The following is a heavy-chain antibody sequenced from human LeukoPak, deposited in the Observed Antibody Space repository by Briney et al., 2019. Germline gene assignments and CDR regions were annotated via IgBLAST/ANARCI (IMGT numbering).Heavy chain of an antibody. CDR2: INPNSGGT. J-gene: IGHJ4*02. D-gene: IGHD6-19*01. Sequence: ASVKVSCTASGYTFTGYYMHWVRQAPGQGLEWMGWINPNSGGTNYAQKFQGRVTLTRDTSITTAYMELSRLRSDDTAVYYCARLSIAVAGTWGQGTLVTVSS. V-gene: IGHV1-2*02. CDR1: GYTFTGYY. CDR3: ARLSIAVAGT.